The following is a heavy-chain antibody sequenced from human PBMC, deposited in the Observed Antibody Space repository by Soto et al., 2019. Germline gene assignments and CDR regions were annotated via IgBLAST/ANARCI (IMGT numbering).Heavy chain of an antibody. Sequence: GASVKVSCKASGYTFTSYYMHWVRQAPGQGLEWMGIINPSGGSTSYAQKFQGRVTMPRNTSTSTAYMELSSLRSEDTAVYYCARWLEHTKLELPWFDPWGQGTLVTVSS. CDR1: GYTFTSYY. V-gene: IGHV1-46*01. D-gene: IGHD1-7*01. J-gene: IGHJ5*02. CDR2: INPSGGST. CDR3: ARWLEHTKLELPWFDP.